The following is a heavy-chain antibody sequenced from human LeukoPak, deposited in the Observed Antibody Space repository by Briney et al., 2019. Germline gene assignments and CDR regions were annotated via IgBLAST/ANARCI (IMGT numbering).Heavy chain of an antibody. J-gene: IGHJ4*02. CDR2: ISGSGGST. CDR3: AKGGGRYSSSWTFAY. D-gene: IGHD6-13*01. CDR1: GFTFSSYA. Sequence: GGSLRLSCAASGFTFSSYAMSWVRQAPGKGLEWVSAISGSGGSTYYADSVKGRFTISRDNSKNTLYLQMNSLRAEDTAVYYCAKGGGRYSSSWTFAYWGQGTLVTVSS. V-gene: IGHV3-23*01.